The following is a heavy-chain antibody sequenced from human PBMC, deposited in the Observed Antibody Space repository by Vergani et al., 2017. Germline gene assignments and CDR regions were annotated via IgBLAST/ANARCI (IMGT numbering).Heavy chain of an antibody. J-gene: IGHJ6*02. CDR3: AMGGSGAYNYYYGLDV. V-gene: IGHV3-72*01. Sequence: ELQLVESGGGLVQPGGSLRLSCAASGFIFSDHYMDWVRQAPGKGLAWVGRTRNKAKSYTTEYAASVKGRFTISRDDSKNSLYLHMNSLKTEDTAVYYCAMGGSGAYNYYYGLDVWGQGTTVTVSS. D-gene: IGHD3-10*01. CDR1: GFIFSDHY. CDR2: TRNKAKSYTT.